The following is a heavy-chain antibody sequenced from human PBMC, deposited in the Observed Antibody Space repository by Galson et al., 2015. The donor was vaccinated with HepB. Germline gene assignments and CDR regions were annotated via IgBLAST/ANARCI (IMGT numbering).Heavy chain of an antibody. CDR1: GFTFSSYA. D-gene: IGHD6-13*01. CDR3: AIQRQYSSSWYDY. CDR2: ISYDGSNK. Sequence: SLRLSCAASGFTFSSYAMHWVRQAPGKGLEWVAVISYDGSNKYYADSVKGRFTTSRDNSKNTLYLQMNSLRAEDTAVYYCAIQRQYSSSWYDYWGQGTLVTVSS. V-gene: IGHV3-30-3*01. J-gene: IGHJ4*02.